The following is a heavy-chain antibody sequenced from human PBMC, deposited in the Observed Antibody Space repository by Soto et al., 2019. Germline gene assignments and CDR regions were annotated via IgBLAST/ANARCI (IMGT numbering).Heavy chain of an antibody. CDR2: INPSGGST. Sequence: ASVKVSCKASGYTFTSYYMHWVRQAPGQGLEWMGIINPSGGSTSYAQKFQGRFTMTRDTSTSTVYMELSSLRSEDTAVYYCARDRDFWSGYRSIKRDYYYYYGMDVWGQGTTVTVSS. J-gene: IGHJ6*02. V-gene: IGHV1-46*01. CDR1: GYTFTSYY. D-gene: IGHD3-3*01. CDR3: ARDRDFWSGYRSIKRDYYYYYGMDV.